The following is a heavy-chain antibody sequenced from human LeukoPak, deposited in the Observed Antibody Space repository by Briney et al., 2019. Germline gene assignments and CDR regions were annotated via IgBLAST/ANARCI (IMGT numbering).Heavy chain of an antibody. Sequence: GGSLRLSCAASGFTFSSYWMHWVRQAPGKGLVWVSRINSDGSSTSYADSVKGRFTISRDNAKNTLYLQMNSLRGEDTAVYYCAKGGSAYYEAYFDYWGQGTLVTVSS. CDR3: AKGGSAYYEAYFDY. J-gene: IGHJ4*02. V-gene: IGHV3-74*01. CDR2: INSDGSST. D-gene: IGHD3-22*01. CDR1: GFTFSSYW.